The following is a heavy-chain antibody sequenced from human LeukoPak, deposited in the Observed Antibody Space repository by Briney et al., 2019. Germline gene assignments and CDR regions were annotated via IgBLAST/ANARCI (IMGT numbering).Heavy chain of an antibody. CDR2: ISGSGGST. Sequence: GGSLRLSCAAPGFTFSTYAMSWVRQAPGKGLEWVSGISGSGGSTYYADSAKGRFTISRDNSKNTLYLQMNSLRAEDTAVYYCARSRGPNTFGGVHDYWGQGTLVAVSS. CDR3: ARSRGPNTFGGVHDY. V-gene: IGHV3-23*01. CDR1: GFTFSTYA. D-gene: IGHD3-16*01. J-gene: IGHJ4*02.